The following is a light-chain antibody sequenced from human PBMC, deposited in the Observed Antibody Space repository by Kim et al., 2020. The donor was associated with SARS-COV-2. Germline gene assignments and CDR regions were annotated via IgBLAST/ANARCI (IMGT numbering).Light chain of an antibody. V-gene: IGKV3-20*01. CDR2: GIS. CDR1: QSHYNTY. Sequence: PGERAHHPFTGRQSHYNTYLVWSTQNPGQAPTPLLCGISNRATGITARFSGSGSGTDFSLTINRLDPEDFAVYYCQQLDGSPSYTFGQGTKLEI. CDR3: QQLDGSPSYT. J-gene: IGKJ2*01.